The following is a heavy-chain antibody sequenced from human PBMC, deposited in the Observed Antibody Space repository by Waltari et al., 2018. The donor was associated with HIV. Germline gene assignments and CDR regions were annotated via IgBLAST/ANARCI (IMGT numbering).Heavy chain of an antibody. D-gene: IGHD1-26*01. Sequence: QVQLVQSGAEVKKPGASVKVSCKASGYTFQSYGITWVRQAPGQGLGWVGWFITGKTDYSEKFQCRVTVTTDTSTDTAYMELRSLRSDDTAVYYCARVDWVGATQPGWFDPWAQGTLITVSS. CDR2: FITGKT. V-gene: IGHV1-18*01. J-gene: IGHJ5*02. CDR3: ARVDWVGATQPGWFDP. CDR1: GYTFQSYG.